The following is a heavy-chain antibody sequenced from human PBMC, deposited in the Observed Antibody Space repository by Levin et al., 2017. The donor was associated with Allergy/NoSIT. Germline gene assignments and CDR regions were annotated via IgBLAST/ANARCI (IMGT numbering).Heavy chain of an antibody. CDR3: AKDRSYYDFWSGTTQPNWFDP. D-gene: IGHD3-3*01. V-gene: IGHV3-23*01. Sequence: SCAASGFTFSSYAMSWVRQAPGKGLEWVSAISGSGGSTYYADSVKGRFTISRDNSKNTLYLQMNSLRAEDTAVYYCAKDRSYYDFWSGTTQPNWFDPWGQGTLVTVSS. J-gene: IGHJ5*02. CDR1: GFTFSSYA. CDR2: ISGSGGST.